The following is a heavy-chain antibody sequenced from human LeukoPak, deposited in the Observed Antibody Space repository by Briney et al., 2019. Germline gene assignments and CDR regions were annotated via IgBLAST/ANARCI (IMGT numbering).Heavy chain of an antibody. CDR3: ARGLRFLAFDY. CDR1: GVSISSDNW. D-gene: IGHD3-3*02. CDR2: INHSGST. J-gene: IGHJ4*02. V-gene: IGHV4-4*02. Sequence: SETLSLTCAVCGVSISSDNWWTWIRQPPGKGLEWIGEINHSGSTNYNPSLKSRVTISVDTSKNQFSLKLSSVTAADTAVYYCARGLRFLAFDYWGQGTLVTVSS.